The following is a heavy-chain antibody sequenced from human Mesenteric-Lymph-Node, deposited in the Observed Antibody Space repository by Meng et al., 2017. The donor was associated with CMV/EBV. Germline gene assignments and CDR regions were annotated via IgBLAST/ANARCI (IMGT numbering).Heavy chain of an antibody. V-gene: IGHV3-23*01. CDR2: ISSGGSGT. CDR3: ARGPTSYYYDRSGYYYFDY. Sequence: GESLKISCAASGGTFSLYAMTWVRQTPGKGLEWVSSISSGGSGTYYADSVRGRFSISRDISKNTLYLQMNSLRAEDTALYYCARGPTSYYYDRSGYYYFDYWGQGTLVTVSS. D-gene: IGHD3-22*01. CDR1: GGTFSLYA. J-gene: IGHJ4*02.